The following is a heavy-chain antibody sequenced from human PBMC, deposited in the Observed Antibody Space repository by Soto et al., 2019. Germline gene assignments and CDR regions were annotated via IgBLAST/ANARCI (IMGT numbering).Heavy chain of an antibody. Sequence: QVQLVQSGAEVKKPGSSVKVSCKASGGTFSSYAISWVRQAPGQGLEWMGGIIPIFGTANYEQKVQGRVTITADEPTRTAYMELRSLRSEATAVYYCASGRRVVVVVAATHYGMCVWGQGTTVTVSS. CDR2: IIPIFGTA. D-gene: IGHD2-15*01. J-gene: IGHJ6*02. CDR1: GGTFSSYA. V-gene: IGHV1-69*12. CDR3: ASGRRVVVVVAATHYGMCV.